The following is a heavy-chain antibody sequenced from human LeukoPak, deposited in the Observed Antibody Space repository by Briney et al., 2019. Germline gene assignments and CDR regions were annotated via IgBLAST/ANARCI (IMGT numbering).Heavy chain of an antibody. CDR2: TYYRSKWYN. V-gene: IGHV6-1*01. CDR1: GDSVSSNSNA. J-gene: IGHJ4*02. D-gene: IGHD6-19*01. Sequence: SQTLSLTCAISGDSVSSNSNAWNWIRQSPSRGLEWLGRTYYRSKWYNDYAISVKSRTTINPDTSKNQFSLQLNSVTPEDTAVYYCASGAVAGLAYWGQGTLVSVSS. CDR3: ASGAVAGLAY.